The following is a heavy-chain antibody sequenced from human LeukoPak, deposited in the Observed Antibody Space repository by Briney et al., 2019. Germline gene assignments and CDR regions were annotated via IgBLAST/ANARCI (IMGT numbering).Heavy chain of an antibody. CDR2: ISSSSSYI. D-gene: IGHD6-6*01. CDR3: ARDLTSSSTAYLQH. Sequence: QPGGSLRLSCAASGFTFSSYSMNWVRQAPGKGLEWVSSISSSSSYIYYADSVKGRFTISRDDAKNSLYLQMNSLRAEDTAVYYCARDLTSSSTAYLQHWGQGTLVTVSS. J-gene: IGHJ1*01. V-gene: IGHV3-21*01. CDR1: GFTFSSYS.